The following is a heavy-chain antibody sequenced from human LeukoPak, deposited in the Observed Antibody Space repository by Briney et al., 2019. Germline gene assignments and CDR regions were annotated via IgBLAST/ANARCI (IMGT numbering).Heavy chain of an antibody. CDR3: ARSWDSIDYYYAGGPLDY. D-gene: IGHD3-22*01. V-gene: IGHV4-4*02. Sequence: SGTLSLTCAVSGGSISSSNWWSWVRQPPGKGLEWIGEIYHSGSTNYNPSLKSRVTISVDKSKNQFSLKLSSVTAADTAVYYCARSWDSIDYYYAGGPLDYWGQGTLVTVSS. CDR2: IYHSGST. CDR1: GGSISSSNW. J-gene: IGHJ4*02.